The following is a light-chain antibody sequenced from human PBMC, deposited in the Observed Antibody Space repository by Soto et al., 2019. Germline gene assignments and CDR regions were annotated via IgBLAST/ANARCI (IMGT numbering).Light chain of an antibody. CDR2: HAS. J-gene: IGKJ1*01. V-gene: IGKV1-5*01. CDR3: QQYSTLWT. CDR1: QNINTD. Sequence: DSQMRQSPSTLSASVGDRVTIPCRASQNINTDLAWYQPRPGKVPHLLIYHASSLVTGVPSRLSGSGSGTEFTLTISSMQPDDFAAYYCQQYSTLWTFGQGTKVYIK.